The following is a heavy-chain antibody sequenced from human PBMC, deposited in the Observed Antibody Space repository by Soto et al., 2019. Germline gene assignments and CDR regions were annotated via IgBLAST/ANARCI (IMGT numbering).Heavy chain of an antibody. J-gene: IGHJ4*02. V-gene: IGHV1-8*01. CDR1: GYTFTSYD. D-gene: IGHD4-17*01. CDR2: MNPNSCNT. CDR3: ARTLYGANVDY. Sequence: QVQLVQSGAEVKKPGASVKVSCKASGYTFTSYDINWVRQATGQGLEWMGWMNPNSCNTGYAQKCQGRATITRNTSISTASMELSSVRSEDTAVYYCARTLYGANVDYWGQGTLVTFSS.